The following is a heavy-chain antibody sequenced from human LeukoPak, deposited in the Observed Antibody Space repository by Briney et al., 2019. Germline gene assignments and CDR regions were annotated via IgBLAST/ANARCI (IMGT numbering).Heavy chain of an antibody. D-gene: IGHD6-13*01. J-gene: IGHJ4*02. V-gene: IGHV3-13*01. CDR3: VRVAAAGKGFDY. Sequence: SVKGRFTISRENAKNSLYLQMNSLRAGDTAVYYCVRVAAAGKGFDYWGQGTLVTVSS.